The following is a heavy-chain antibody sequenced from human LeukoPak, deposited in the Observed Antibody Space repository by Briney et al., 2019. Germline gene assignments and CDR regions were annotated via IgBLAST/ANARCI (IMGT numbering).Heavy chain of an antibody. CDR1: GLIVSSNN. D-gene: IGHD5-12*01. CDR2: ISAGSGTI. V-gene: IGHV3-48*04. CDR3: ARDLGLRRMI. Sequence: GGSLRLSCAASGLIVSSNNMHWDRQAPGGGLEGVSYISAGSGTIYSADSVKGRFIISRDNAKNSLYLQMNSLRVEDTAVYFCARDLGLRRMIWGRGTLVAVSS. J-gene: IGHJ2*01.